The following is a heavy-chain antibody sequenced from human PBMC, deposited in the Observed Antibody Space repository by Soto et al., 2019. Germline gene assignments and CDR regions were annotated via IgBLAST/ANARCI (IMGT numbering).Heavy chain of an antibody. V-gene: IGHV3-33*01. D-gene: IGHD5-12*01. J-gene: IGHJ4*02. Sequence: QVQLVESGGGVVQPGRSLRLSCAASGFTFSSYGMHWVRQAPGKGLEWVAVIWYDGSNKYYADSVKGRFTISRDNSKNTLYLQMNSLGAEDTAVYYCARVPRGYSGYDLGWYFDYWGQGTLVTVSS. CDR2: IWYDGSNK. CDR1: GFTFSSYG. CDR3: ARVPRGYSGYDLGWYFDY.